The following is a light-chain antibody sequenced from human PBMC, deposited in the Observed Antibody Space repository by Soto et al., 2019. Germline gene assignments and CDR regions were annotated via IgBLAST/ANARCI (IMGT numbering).Light chain of an antibody. CDR3: QQYYSTPLS. Sequence: DIVMTQSPDSLAVSLGERATINCKSSQSVLYSSNNKNYLGWYQQRLGQPPKLLIYWASTRESGVPDRFSGSGSGTDFTLTISSLQAEDVAVYFCQQYYSTPLSFGGGTKVDIK. CDR1: QSVLYSSNNKNY. J-gene: IGKJ4*01. V-gene: IGKV4-1*01. CDR2: WAS.